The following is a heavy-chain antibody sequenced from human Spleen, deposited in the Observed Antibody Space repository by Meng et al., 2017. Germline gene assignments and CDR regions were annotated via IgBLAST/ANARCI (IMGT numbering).Heavy chain of an antibody. CDR2: INHSGST. Sequence: PLQEAGLGLVKPSQTLSLTCAVYGGSFSGYYWSWIRQPPGKGLEWIGEINHSGSTNYNPSLKSRVTISVDTSKNQFSLKLSSVTAADTAVYYCGGSSGYPIDYWGQGTLVTVSS. J-gene: IGHJ4*02. V-gene: IGHV4-34*09. D-gene: IGHD3-22*01. CDR3: GGSSGYPIDY. CDR1: GGSFSGYY.